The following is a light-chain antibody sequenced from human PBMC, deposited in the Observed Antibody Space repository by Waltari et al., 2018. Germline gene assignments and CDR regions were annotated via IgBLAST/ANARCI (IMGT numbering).Light chain of an antibody. CDR2: RNN. J-gene: IGLJ2*01. CDR3: AAWDDSLSGPHVV. CDR1: SSNIGSNY. V-gene: IGLV1-47*01. Sequence: QSVLTQPPSASGTPGQRGTISCSGSSSNIGSNYVYWYQQLPGTAPKLLISRNNQRPSGVPDRFSGSNSGTSASLAISGLRSEDEADYYCAAWDDSLSGPHVVFGGGTKLTVL.